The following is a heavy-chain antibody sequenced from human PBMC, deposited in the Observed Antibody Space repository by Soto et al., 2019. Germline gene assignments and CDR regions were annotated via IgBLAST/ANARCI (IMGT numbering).Heavy chain of an antibody. J-gene: IGHJ3*02. CDR2: MNPNSGNT. D-gene: IGHD2-21*02. CDR3: ARGGCGGDCYPGTDAFDI. CDR1: GYTFTRYD. V-gene: IGHV1-8*01. Sequence: ASVKVSCKASGYTFTRYDINWVRQATGQGLEWMGWMNPNSGNTGYAQKFQGRVTMTRNTSISTAYMELSSQRSEDTAVYYCARGGCGGDCYPGTDAFDIWGQGTMVTVS.